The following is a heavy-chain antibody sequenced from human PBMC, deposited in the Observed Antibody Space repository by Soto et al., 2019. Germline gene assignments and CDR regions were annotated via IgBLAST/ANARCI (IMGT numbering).Heavy chain of an antibody. J-gene: IGHJ4*02. V-gene: IGHV2-5*02. CDR3: VHATQGTTGGDY. CDR2: IYRDDDK. D-gene: IGHD7-27*01. CDR1: GFSLSITALA. Sequence: QITLKESGPTLVKPTPTLSLTCTCYGFSLSITALAVGWVRQPPGQALDWLGLIYRDDDKRSSPSLKSRLTITKDTSENQVVLTMTNMDPINTATYYCVHATQGTTGGDYWGQGTLVNVSS.